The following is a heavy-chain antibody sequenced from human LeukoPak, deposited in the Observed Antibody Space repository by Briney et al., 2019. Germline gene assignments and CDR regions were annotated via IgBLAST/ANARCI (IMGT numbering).Heavy chain of an antibody. CDR1: GFTFDDYA. CDR2: ISWNSGSI. Sequence: GGSLRLSCAASGFTFDDYAMHWVRQVPGKGLEWVSGISWNSGSIGYADSVKGRFTISRDNAKNSLYLQMNSLRAEDTALYYCAKDRSGSYYVGFDYWGQGTLVTVSS. J-gene: IGHJ4*02. D-gene: IGHD1-26*01. CDR3: AKDRSGSYYVGFDY. V-gene: IGHV3-9*01.